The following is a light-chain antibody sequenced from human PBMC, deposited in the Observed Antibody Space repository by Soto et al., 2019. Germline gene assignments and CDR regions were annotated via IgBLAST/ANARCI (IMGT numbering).Light chain of an antibody. CDR2: DSS. V-gene: IGKV3-11*01. Sequence: EIVMTQSPGTLSVSPGDNATLSCRASQSVSSHVVWYQQKPGQAPRLLISDSSTRAPGIPARFSGSGSGTDFTLTISSLEPEDFAVYYCQQRSNWPPITFGQGTRLEI. CDR1: QSVSSH. J-gene: IGKJ5*01. CDR3: QQRSNWPPIT.